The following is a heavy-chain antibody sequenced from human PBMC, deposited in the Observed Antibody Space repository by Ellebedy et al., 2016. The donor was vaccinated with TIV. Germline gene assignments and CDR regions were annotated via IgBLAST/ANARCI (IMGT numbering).Heavy chain of an antibody. CDR2: IWYDGSNK. CDR3: ARDYVSGSYYPGGGY. CDR1: GFTFSSYG. V-gene: IGHV3-33*01. D-gene: IGHD3-10*01. Sequence: GESPKISCAASGFTFSSYGMHWVRQAPGKGLEWVAVIWYDGSNKYYADSVKGRFTISRDNSKNTLYLQMNSLRAEDTAVYYCARDYVSGSYYPGGGYWGQGTLVTVSS. J-gene: IGHJ4*02.